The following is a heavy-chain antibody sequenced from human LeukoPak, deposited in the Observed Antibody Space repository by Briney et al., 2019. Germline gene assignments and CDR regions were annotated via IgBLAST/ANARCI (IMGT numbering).Heavy chain of an antibody. CDR2: IYYSGST. D-gene: IGHD3-9*01. J-gene: IGHJ5*02. CDR1: GGSISSSSYY. CDR3: ARETTYYDILTGYSPVNWFDP. V-gene: IGHV4-39*07. Sequence: PSETLSLTCTVSGGSISSSSYYWGWIRQPPGKGLEWIGSIYYSGSTYYNPSLKSRVTMSVDTSKNQFSLKLSSVTAADTAVYYCARETTYYDILTGYSPVNWFDPWGQGTLVTVSS.